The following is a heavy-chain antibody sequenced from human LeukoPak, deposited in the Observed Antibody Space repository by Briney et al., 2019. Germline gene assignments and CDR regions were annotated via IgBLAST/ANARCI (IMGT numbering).Heavy chain of an antibody. D-gene: IGHD3-10*01. CDR3: ARIPWDASGGSLWY. J-gene: IGHJ4*02. CDR2: INPSGGST. CDR1: GYTFTSYY. V-gene: IGHV1-46*01. Sequence: ASVKVSCKASGYTFTSYYIHWLRQAPGQGLEWMGIINPSGGSTSYGQKFQGRVTVTRDMSTTTVYMELSSLRSEDTAVYYCARIPWDASGGSLWYWGQGTRVIVSS.